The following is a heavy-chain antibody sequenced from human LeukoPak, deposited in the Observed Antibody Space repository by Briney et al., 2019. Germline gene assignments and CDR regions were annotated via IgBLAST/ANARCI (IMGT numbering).Heavy chain of an antibody. D-gene: IGHD3-3*01. Sequence: PGGSLRLSCAASGFTFSSYSMNWVRQAPGKGLEWVSGISWNSGSIGYADSVKGRFTISRDNSKNTLYLQMNSLRAEDTAVYYCARDPREWLLPYYFDYWGQGTLVTVSS. CDR3: ARDPREWLLPYYFDY. J-gene: IGHJ4*02. V-gene: IGHV3-48*01. CDR1: GFTFSSYS. CDR2: ISWNSGSI.